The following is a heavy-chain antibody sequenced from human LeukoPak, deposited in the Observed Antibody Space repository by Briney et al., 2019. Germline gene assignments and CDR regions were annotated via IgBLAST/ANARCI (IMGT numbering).Heavy chain of an antibody. CDR2: ISGSGGST. CDR1: GLTFSRYA. J-gene: IGHJ4*02. V-gene: IGHV3-23*01. Sequence: GGSLRLSCAVSGLTFSRYAMSWVRQAPGKGLEWVSAISGSGGSTYYADSVKGRFTISRDNSKNTLYLQMNSLRAEDTAVYYCAKLQWLVHPRYYFDYWGQGTLVTVSS. CDR3: AKLQWLVHPRYYFDY. D-gene: IGHD6-19*01.